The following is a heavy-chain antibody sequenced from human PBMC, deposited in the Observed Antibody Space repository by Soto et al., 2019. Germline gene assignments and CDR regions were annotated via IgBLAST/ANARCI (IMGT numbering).Heavy chain of an antibody. D-gene: IGHD1-1*01. CDR2: IYYSGST. CDR1: GGSFDITSSY. J-gene: IGHJ4*02. CDR3: ATIPIVGTKPYYFNS. V-gene: IGHV4-39*01. Sequence: LQLQESGPGLVKPSETLSLTCTVSGGSFDITSSYWAWVRQPPGKGLEWIAYIYYSGSTYYNPSLKSRLTISVDTSTNQLSLRLSSVTAADTAVYYCATIPIVGTKPYYFNSWGQGTLVTVSS.